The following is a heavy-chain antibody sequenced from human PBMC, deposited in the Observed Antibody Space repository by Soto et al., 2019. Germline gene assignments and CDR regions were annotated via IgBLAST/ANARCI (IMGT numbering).Heavy chain of an antibody. V-gene: IGHV3-33*01. Sequence: GGSLRLSCAASGFTFSSYGMHWVRQAPGKGLEWVAVIWYDGSNKYYADSVKGRFTISRDNSKNTLYLQMNSLRAEDTAVYYCARDPPLPDIEFVARLDYYYGMDVWGQGTTVTVSS. CDR3: ARDPPLPDIEFVARLDYYYGMDV. CDR1: GFTFSSYG. CDR2: IWYDGSNK. J-gene: IGHJ6*02. D-gene: IGHD2-15*01.